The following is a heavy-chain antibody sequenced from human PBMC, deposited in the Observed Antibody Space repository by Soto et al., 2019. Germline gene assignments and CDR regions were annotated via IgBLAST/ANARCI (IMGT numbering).Heavy chain of an antibody. CDR2: FDPEDGET. CDR1: VYTFTSYG. V-gene: IGHV1-24*01. D-gene: IGHD2-15*01. Sequence: ASVKVSCKASVYTFTSYGISWVRQAPGKGLEWMGGFDPEDGETIYAQRFQGRVTMTEDTSTDTAYMELSSLRSEDTAVYYCATVGIVNAFDIWGQGTMVTVSS. J-gene: IGHJ3*02. CDR3: ATVGIVNAFDI.